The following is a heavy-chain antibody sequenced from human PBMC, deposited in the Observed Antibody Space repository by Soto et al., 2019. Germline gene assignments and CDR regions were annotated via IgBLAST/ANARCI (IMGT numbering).Heavy chain of an antibody. CDR1: GASISSSAYY. D-gene: IGHD6-13*01. J-gene: IGHJ4*02. CDR2: IYYSGRT. V-gene: IGHV4-39*01. Sequence: QLQLQESGPGLVKPSETLSLTCTVSGASISSSAYYWGWIRQPPGTGMEWIGNIYYSGRTYHNPSIKSPITISVETPITLVSLMFSPVTAADTAVYYCAKTAVSSSLDHTPFDYWGQGTLGTVSS. CDR3: AKTAVSSSLDHTPFDY.